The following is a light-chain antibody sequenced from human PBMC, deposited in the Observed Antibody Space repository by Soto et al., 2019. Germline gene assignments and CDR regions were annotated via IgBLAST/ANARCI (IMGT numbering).Light chain of an antibody. CDR1: QSLLQSNGNNY. Sequence: DIVMTQSPLSLPVTPGAPASISCRSSQSLLQSNGNNYLDWYLQKPGQSPQLLIYLGSNRASGVHDRFSGSGSGTDFTLKISRVEAEDVGVYYCMQALQTPLTFGQGTRLEIK. CDR3: MQALQTPLT. CDR2: LGS. V-gene: IGKV2-28*01. J-gene: IGKJ5*01.